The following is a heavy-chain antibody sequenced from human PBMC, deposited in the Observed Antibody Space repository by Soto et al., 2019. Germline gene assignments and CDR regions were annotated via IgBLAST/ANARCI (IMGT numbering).Heavy chain of an antibody. J-gene: IGHJ6*02. D-gene: IGHD1-20*01. CDR3: AIITRGFSMDV. CDR1: GFTFSAYW. CDR2: IKHDGSEK. Sequence: LRLSCAASGFTFSAYWMSWVRQTPGKGLEWVANIKHDGSEKYYVDSVKGRFTISRDNAKNSLFLEMNSLRAEDTAVFYCAIITRGFSMDVWGQGTTVTVSS. V-gene: IGHV3-7*01.